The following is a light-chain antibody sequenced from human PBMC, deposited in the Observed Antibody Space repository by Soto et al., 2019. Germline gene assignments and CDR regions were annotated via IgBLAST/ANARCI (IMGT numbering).Light chain of an antibody. J-gene: IGLJ2*01. Sequence: QSALTQPASVSGSPGQSITISCTGTNSDIGGYNYVSWYQQHPGKAPKLMIYDVSNRPSGVSYRFSGSKSGNTASLTISGRQAEYEADYYCSSYTSRSTLGVFGGGTKLTVL. V-gene: IGLV2-14*03. CDR1: NSDIGGYNY. CDR3: SSYTSRSTLGV. CDR2: DVS.